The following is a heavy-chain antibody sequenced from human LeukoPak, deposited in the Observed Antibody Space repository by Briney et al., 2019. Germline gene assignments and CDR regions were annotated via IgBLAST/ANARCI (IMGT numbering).Heavy chain of an antibody. CDR2: IRGSGGTT. Sequence: GGSLRLSCAASGFTVSNNYMSWVRQAPGKGLEWVSAIRGSGGTTYYADSVKGRFTISGDNSKDTLYLQMNSLRAEDTAIYYRAKGLYEWLSDTDYWGQGTLVTVSS. D-gene: IGHD3-3*01. V-gene: IGHV3-23*01. CDR1: GFTVSNNY. CDR3: AKGLYEWLSDTDY. J-gene: IGHJ4*02.